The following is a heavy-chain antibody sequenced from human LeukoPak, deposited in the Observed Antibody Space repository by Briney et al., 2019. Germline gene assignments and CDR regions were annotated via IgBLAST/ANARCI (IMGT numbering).Heavy chain of an antibody. D-gene: IGHD3-10*01. CDR1: GGSISSYY. CDR3: ARDTMVRGVLNNWFDP. Sequence: SETLSLICTVSGGSISSYYWSWIRQPPGKGLEWIGYIYYSGSTNYNPSLKSRVTISVDTSKNQFSLKLSSVTAAGTAVYYCARDTMVRGVLNNWFDPWGQGTLVTVSS. CDR2: IYYSGST. J-gene: IGHJ5*02. V-gene: IGHV4-59*01.